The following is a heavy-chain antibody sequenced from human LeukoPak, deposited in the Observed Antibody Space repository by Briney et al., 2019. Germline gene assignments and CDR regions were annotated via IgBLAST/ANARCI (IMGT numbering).Heavy chain of an antibody. J-gene: IGHJ6*03. V-gene: IGHV3-21*01. CDR2: ISSSSSYI. Sequence: GGSLRLSCAASGFTFSSYSMNWVRQAPGKGLEWVSSISSSSSYIYYADSVKGRFTISRDNAKNSLYLQMNSLRAEDTAVYHCARDLGGGYYMDVWGKGTTVTVSS. CDR3: ARDLGGGYYMDV. D-gene: IGHD3-3*01. CDR1: GFTFSSYS.